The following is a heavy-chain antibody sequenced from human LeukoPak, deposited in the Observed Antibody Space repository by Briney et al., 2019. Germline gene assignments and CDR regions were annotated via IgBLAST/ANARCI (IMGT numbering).Heavy chain of an antibody. V-gene: IGHV3-30-3*01. CDR2: ISYDGSNK. Sequence: GGSLRLSCAASGFTFSSYAMHWVRQAPGKGLEWVAVISYDGSNKYYADSVKGRFTISRDNSKNTPYLQMNSLRAEDTAVYYCARDREIVGASVLFDYWGQGTLVTVSS. D-gene: IGHD1-26*01. J-gene: IGHJ4*02. CDR3: ARDREIVGASVLFDY. CDR1: GFTFSSYA.